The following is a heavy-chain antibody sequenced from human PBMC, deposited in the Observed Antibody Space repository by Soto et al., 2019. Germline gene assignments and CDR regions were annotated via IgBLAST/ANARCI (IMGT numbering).Heavy chain of an antibody. Sequence: ASVKVSCKASGYTFTSYGISWVRQAPGQGLEWMGWISAYNGNTNYAQKLQGRVTMTTDTSTSTAYMELRSLRSDDTAVYYCARDQITMIADNWFDPWGQGTLVTVSS. CDR3: ARDQITMIADNWFDP. CDR1: GYTFTSYG. D-gene: IGHD3-22*01. CDR2: ISAYNGNT. V-gene: IGHV1-18*01. J-gene: IGHJ5*02.